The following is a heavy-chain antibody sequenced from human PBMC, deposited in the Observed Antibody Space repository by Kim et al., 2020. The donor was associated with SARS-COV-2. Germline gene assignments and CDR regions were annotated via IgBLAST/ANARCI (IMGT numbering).Heavy chain of an antibody. CDR1: GFTFSSYG. CDR2: IWYDGSNT. V-gene: IGHV3-33*01. Sequence: GGSLRLSCAASGFTFSSYGMHWVRQAPGKGLEWVSVIWYDGSNTFYADSVKGRFPISRDNSKNTLYLQMNSLRAEDTAVYYCARDCYSDSSGYQFFDYWG. J-gene: IGHJ4*01. CDR3: ARDCYSDSSGYQFFDY. D-gene: IGHD3-22*01.